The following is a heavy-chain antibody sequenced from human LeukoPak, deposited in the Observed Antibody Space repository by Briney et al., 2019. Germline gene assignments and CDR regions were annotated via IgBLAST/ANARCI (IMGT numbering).Heavy chain of an antibody. V-gene: IGHV1-18*01. Sequence: AAVKVSCKASGYTFTSYGISWVRQAPGQGREWMGWISAYNGNTNYAQKLQGGVTMTTDTSTSTAYMELRSLRSDATAVYYCARANSDLLTGYRNYYSYMAVWGKGPTVTISS. CDR3: ARANSDLLTGYRNYYSYMAV. D-gene: IGHD3-9*01. J-gene: IGHJ6*03. CDR2: ISAYNGNT. CDR1: GYTFTSYG.